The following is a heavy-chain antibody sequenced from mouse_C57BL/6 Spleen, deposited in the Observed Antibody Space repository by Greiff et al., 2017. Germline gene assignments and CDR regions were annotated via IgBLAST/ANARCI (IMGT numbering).Heavy chain of an antibody. J-gene: IGHJ1*03. V-gene: IGHV1-69*01. Sequence: VQLQPSGAELVMPGASVKLSCKASGYTFTSYWMHWVKQRPGQGLEWIGEIDPSDSYTNYNQKFKGKSTLTVAKSSSTAYMQLSSLTSEDSAVYYCARRRGVLNWYFDVWGTGTTVTVSS. D-gene: IGHD1-1*01. CDR2: IDPSDSYT. CDR3: ARRRGVLNWYFDV. CDR1: GYTFTSYW.